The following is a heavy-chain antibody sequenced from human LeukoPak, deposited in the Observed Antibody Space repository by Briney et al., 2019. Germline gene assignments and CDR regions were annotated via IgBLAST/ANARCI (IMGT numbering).Heavy chain of an antibody. CDR2: INPNSGGT. D-gene: IGHD2-21*02. V-gene: IGHV1-2*06. CDR1: GYTFTVYY. CDR3: ARCVGGDCYPQRIWFDP. Sequence: ASVKVSCKASGYTFTVYYMHWVRQAPGQGLEWMGRINPNSGGTNYAQKFQGRVTMTRDTSISTAYMELSRLRSDDTAVYYCARCVGGDCYPQRIWFDPWGQGTLVTVSS. J-gene: IGHJ5*02.